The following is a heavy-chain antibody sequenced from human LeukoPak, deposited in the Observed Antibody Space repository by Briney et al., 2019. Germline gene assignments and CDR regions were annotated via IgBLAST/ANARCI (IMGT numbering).Heavy chain of an antibody. Sequence: GRSQRLSWAPSGFSFRNYYVGWVRQAAGDWLEWISYISSSNITMYYADSVKGRFTISRDNAKNSLYLQMNSLRAEDTAVYYCAREGGAYHIDYWGQGTLVTVSS. V-gene: IGHV3-11*01. D-gene: IGHD1-14*01. J-gene: IGHJ4*02. CDR1: GFSFRNYY. CDR3: AREGGAYHIDY. CDR2: ISSSNITM.